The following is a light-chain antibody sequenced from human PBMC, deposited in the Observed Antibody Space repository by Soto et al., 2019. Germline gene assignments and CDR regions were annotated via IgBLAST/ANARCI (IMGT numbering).Light chain of an antibody. V-gene: IGLV2-11*01. Sequence: QSALTQPRSVSGSPGQSVTISCTGTSSDVGAYNYVSWYQQHPGKAPKLMIYHVSKRPSGVPDRFSGSKSGNTAFLTISGLQAEDEADYYCCTDAGTYKVFGTGTKVTVL. CDR1: SSDVGAYNY. J-gene: IGLJ1*01. CDR3: CTDAGTYKV. CDR2: HVS.